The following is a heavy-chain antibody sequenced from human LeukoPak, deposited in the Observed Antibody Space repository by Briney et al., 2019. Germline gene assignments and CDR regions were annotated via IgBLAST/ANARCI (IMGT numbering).Heavy chain of an antibody. Sequence: PGGSLRLSCGASGFTFSSYAMSWVRQGPGKGLEWLSAISGSGASTFYADSVKGRFTISRDNSKNTLYLQINSLRAEDTAVYYCARDNGIVAPSIPLDYWGQGTLVTVSS. V-gene: IGHV3-23*01. CDR1: GFTFSSYA. CDR3: ARDNGIVAPSIPLDY. CDR2: ISGSGAST. J-gene: IGHJ4*02. D-gene: IGHD5-12*01.